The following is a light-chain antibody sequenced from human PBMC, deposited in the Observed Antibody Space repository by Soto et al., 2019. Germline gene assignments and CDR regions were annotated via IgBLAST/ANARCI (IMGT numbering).Light chain of an antibody. V-gene: IGKV1-33*01. J-gene: IGKJ2*01. Sequence: DIQMTQSPSSLSASVGDRVNMTCQAAQHISNSLSWYQQRPGKVPRLLIYDASILRAGVPSRFSGSRSGPDFVLTIRNLLPEDVATYYCQQYENVPYIFGPGTKVEI. CDR3: QQYENVPYI. CDR1: QHISNS. CDR2: DAS.